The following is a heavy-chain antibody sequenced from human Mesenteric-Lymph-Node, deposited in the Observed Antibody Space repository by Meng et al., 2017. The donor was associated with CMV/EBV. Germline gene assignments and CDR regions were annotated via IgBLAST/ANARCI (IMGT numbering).Heavy chain of an antibody. CDR3: ARGSDIPVNNY. V-gene: IGHV4-34*01. CDR1: GGSFSGYY. D-gene: IGHD2-15*01. J-gene: IGHJ4*02. CDR2: INHSGVP. Sequence: QVKLQQWGAGQLKPSETLSLTCAVYGGSFSGYYWSWIRQPPGKGLEWIGEINHSGVPNYNPSLKSRVTISLDRSKNQFSLKRSSVTAEDTAVYYCARGSDIPVNNYWGQGTLVTVSS.